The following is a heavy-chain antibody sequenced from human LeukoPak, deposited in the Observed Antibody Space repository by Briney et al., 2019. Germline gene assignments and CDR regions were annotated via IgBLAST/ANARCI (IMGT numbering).Heavy chain of an antibody. CDR2: ITASGGST. CDR1: GFTFSSDA. J-gene: IGHJ6*02. Sequence: GGSLRLSCAGSGFTFSSDALSWVRQAPGKGLEWVSGITASGGSTYYTDSVKGQFTISRDNSKNTLYLQMNSLRVEDTALYFFSKVDSYRVFSYYGMDVWGQGTTVTVSS. V-gene: IGHV3-23*01. D-gene: IGHD5/OR15-5a*01. CDR3: SKVDSYRVFSYYGMDV.